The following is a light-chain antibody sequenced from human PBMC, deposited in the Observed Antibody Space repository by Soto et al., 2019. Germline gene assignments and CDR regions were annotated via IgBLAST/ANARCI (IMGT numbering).Light chain of an antibody. CDR3: QCYDSSLSGVV. Sequence: QSVLTQPPSVSGAPGQRVTISCTGSSSNIGAGYDVHWYQQLPGTAPKLLIYGNSNRPSGVPDRFSGSNSGTSASLAITGLQPEDEADYYCQCYDSSLSGVVCGGGTKLTVL. V-gene: IGLV1-40*01. CDR1: SSNIGAGYD. CDR2: GNS. J-gene: IGLJ2*01.